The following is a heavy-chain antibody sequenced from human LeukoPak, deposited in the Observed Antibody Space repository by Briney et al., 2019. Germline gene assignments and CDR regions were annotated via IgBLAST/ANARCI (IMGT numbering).Heavy chain of an antibody. D-gene: IGHD3-3*01. CDR1: GFTFSSYA. CDR2: IKSKTDGGTT. Sequence: GGSLRLSCAASGFTFSSYAMSWVRQAPGKGLEWVGRIKSKTDGGTTDYAAPVKGRFTISRDDSKNTLYLQMNSLKTEDTAVYYCTTEKGLTIFGVVDYWGQGTLVTVSS. V-gene: IGHV3-15*01. CDR3: TTEKGLTIFGVVDY. J-gene: IGHJ4*02.